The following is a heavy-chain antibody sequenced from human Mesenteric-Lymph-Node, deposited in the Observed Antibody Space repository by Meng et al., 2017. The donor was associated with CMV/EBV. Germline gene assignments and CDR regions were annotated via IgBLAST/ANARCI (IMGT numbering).Heavy chain of an antibody. CDR2: INPNSGFS. J-gene: IGHJ5*02. CDR3: ARDNVNPEGFDP. V-gene: IGHV1-2*06. D-gene: IGHD2/OR15-2a*01. Sequence: QVQLVQSRAEVGKPGASVMVSCNASAYTFTDCYIHWGRQAPGQGLEWMGRINPNSGFSNSAQNFQGRVTMTRDTSISTAYMELGRLTSDDTAVYYCARDNVNPEGFDPWGQGTLVTVSS. CDR1: AYTFTDCY.